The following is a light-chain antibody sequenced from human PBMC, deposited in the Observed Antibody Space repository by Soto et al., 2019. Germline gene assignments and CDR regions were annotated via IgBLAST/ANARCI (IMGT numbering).Light chain of an antibody. J-gene: IGKJ4*01. CDR1: QSVSSRY. CDR3: QQYGSSPKLT. V-gene: IGKV3-20*01. Sequence: EIVLTQSPGTLSLYPGERATLSCRASQSVSSRYFAWYQQKPGQAPRLLIYGASSRATGIPDRFSGSGSGTDFTLTISRLEPEDFAVYYCQQYGSSPKLTFGGGTKVDIK. CDR2: GAS.